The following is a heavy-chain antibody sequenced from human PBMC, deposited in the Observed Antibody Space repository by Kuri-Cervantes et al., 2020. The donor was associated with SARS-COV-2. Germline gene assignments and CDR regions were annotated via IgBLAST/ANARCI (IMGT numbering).Heavy chain of an antibody. CDR1: GYTFTSYG. CDR2: ISAYNGNT. Sequence: ASVKVSCKASGYTFTSYGISWVRQAPGQGLEWMGWISAYNGNTNYAQKLQGRVTMTTDTSTSTAYMELRSLRSDDTAVYYCARDFGGPGYRPAVGFDYWGQGTLVTVSS. CDR3: ARDFGGPGYRPAVGFDY. J-gene: IGHJ4*02. V-gene: IGHV1-18*01. D-gene: IGHD6-19*01.